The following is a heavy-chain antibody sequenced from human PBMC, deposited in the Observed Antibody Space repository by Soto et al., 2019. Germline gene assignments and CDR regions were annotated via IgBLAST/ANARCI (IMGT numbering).Heavy chain of an antibody. CDR2: TSWDGNNK. J-gene: IGHJ6*02. CDR1: GFTFSGYA. Sequence: QVQLVESGGGVVQPGGSLRLSCAASGFTFSGYAMHWVRQPPGKGLEWVAVTSWDGNNKYYADSVKGRFTISRDNSKNTLSLQMNSLRAEDMAVYYCAKVIVPAAMVNYYCGMDVWGQGTTVTVSS. V-gene: IGHV3-30*04. CDR3: AKVIVPAAMVNYYCGMDV. D-gene: IGHD2-2*01.